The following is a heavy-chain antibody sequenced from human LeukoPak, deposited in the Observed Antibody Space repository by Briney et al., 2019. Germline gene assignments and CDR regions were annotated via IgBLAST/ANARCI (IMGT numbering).Heavy chain of an antibody. CDR1: GYIFIVYG. D-gene: IGHD1-26*01. V-gene: IGHV1-18*01. CDR2: INTNNGQR. Sequence: ASVKVSCKASGYIFIVYGLSWVRQAPGQGLEWMGWINTNNGQRDFAQKFQDRIIMTTDASTSTAYLELTSLRFDDTAVYYCARGGGTYWADHWGQGTLVTVSS. CDR3: ARGGGTYWADH. J-gene: IGHJ1*01.